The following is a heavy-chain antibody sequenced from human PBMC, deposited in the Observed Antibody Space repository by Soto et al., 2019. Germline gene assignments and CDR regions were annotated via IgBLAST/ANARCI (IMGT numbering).Heavy chain of an antibody. CDR2: IYYSGNT. CDR3: ARTYASDAFDI. CDR1: GGSISSYY. D-gene: IGHD2-2*01. V-gene: IGHV4-59*08. J-gene: IGHJ3*02. Sequence: QVQLQESGPGLVKPSETLSLTCTVSGGSISSYYWSWIRQPPGKGLEWIGYIYYSGNTNYNPSLNSRLTISVATSKNQFSLKLSSVTAADTAVYYCARTYASDAFDIWGQGTMVTVSS.